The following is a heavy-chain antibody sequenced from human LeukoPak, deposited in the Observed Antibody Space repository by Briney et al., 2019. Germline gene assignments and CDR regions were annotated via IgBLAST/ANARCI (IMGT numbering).Heavy chain of an antibody. D-gene: IGHD6-13*01. CDR1: GGSINSAGSY. V-gene: IGHV4-31*03. CDR3: ARDRGAAAGYFDY. Sequence: SETLSLTCTVSGGSINSAGSYWSWIRQHSGKGLEWIGYIFYTGSTYYNPSLEGRLGISIDTSKNQFSLNLNSVTAADTAVYYCARDRGAAAGYFDYWGQGTLVTVSS. J-gene: IGHJ4*02. CDR2: IFYTGST.